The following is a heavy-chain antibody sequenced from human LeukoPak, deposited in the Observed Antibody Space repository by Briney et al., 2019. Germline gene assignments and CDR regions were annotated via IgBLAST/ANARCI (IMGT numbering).Heavy chain of an antibody. CDR2: ISGSGGST. CDR1: GFTFGSYA. D-gene: IGHD6-19*01. Sequence: GGSLRLSCAASGFTFGSYAMSWVRQAPGKGLEWVSTISGSGGSTYYADSVKGRFTISRDDSKNTLYLQMNSLRAEDTAVYYCAKVERGWNDYWGQGTLVTVSS. V-gene: IGHV3-23*01. J-gene: IGHJ4*02. CDR3: AKVERGWNDY.